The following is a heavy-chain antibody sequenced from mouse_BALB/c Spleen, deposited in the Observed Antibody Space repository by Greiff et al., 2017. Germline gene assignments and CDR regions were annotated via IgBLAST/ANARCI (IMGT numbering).Heavy chain of an antibody. D-gene: IGHD1-1*01. CDR2: IYPYNGGT. Sequence: EVQLQQSGPELVKPGASVKISCKASGYTFTDYNMHWVKQSHGKSLEWIGYIYPYNGGTGYNQKFKSKATLTVDNSSSTAYMELRSLTSEDSAVYYCARETTVVSPFAYWGQGTLVTVSA. V-gene: IGHV1S29*02. J-gene: IGHJ3*01. CDR3: ARETTVVSPFAY. CDR1: GYTFTDYN.